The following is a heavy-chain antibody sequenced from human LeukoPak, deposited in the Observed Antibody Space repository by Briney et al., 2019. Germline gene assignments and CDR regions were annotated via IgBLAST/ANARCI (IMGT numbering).Heavy chain of an antibody. D-gene: IGHD6-19*01. V-gene: IGHV4-39*01. J-gene: IGHJ4*02. CDR1: SHLLSISNYY. CDR2: IYYTGSI. Sequence: SQTLSLTCPVSSHLLSISNYYWGWIRQPPGKGLQWIGHIYYTGSIYQNPSLKSRFTLSLDTAHRQFCLELSAVTAADAAVYFCARHAVAYSSGFYWGQGTLATVSS. CDR3: ARHAVAYSSGFY.